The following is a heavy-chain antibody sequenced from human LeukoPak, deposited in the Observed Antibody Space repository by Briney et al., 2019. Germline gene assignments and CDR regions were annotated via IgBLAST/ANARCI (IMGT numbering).Heavy chain of an antibody. CDR2: ISYSGANS. CDR1: GFTFSGSA. V-gene: IGHV3-23*01. Sequence: TGGSLRLSCAASGFTFSGSARSWVRRAPGEGLVWVSLISYSGANSYYTDSVRGRFPISRDNSKDTLFLQMNSLRAEDTAIYYCARDIQLSTWGLGTMVTVSS. D-gene: IGHD3-16*02. CDR3: ARDIQLST. J-gene: IGHJ3*01.